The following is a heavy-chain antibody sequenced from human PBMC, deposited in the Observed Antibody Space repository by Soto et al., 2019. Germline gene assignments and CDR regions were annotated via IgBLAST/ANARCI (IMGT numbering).Heavy chain of an antibody. D-gene: IGHD3-3*01. CDR3: ERARFSQWSQDYYGLDV. Sequence: SETLSLTCGLSGSLPVGSLSTYFWTWIRQPPGKGLEWIGEINHSGSPNYSPSLRGRVTISLDTSKKQFSLNLSSVTAADTAVYFCERARFSQWSQDYYGLDVWGQGTTVTVSS. V-gene: IGHV4-34*01. CDR1: GSLPVGSLSTYF. CDR2: INHSGSP. J-gene: IGHJ6*02.